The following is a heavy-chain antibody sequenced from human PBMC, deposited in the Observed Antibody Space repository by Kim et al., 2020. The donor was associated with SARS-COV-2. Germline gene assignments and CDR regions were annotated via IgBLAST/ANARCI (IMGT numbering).Heavy chain of an antibody. D-gene: IGHD3-16*01. CDR1: GYKITDFY. CDR3: ARGGAEFDH. J-gene: IGHJ4*02. V-gene: IGHV1-2*06. CDR2: LNPNSGRA. Sequence: ASVKVSCKTSGYKITDFYIQWVRQAPGQGLEWLGQLNPNSGRAHFAQNFQGRVTMTRDTSISTAYLDLGSLTSDDTAVYYCARGGAEFDHWGQGTLVTVSS.